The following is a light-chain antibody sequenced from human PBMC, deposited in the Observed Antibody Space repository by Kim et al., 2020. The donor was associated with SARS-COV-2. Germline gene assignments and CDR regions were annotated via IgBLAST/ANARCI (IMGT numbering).Light chain of an antibody. V-gene: IGKV3-20*01. CDR1: QSVSSY. CDR3: QQYVTSPIT. Sequence: LSPGGRATLSCRASQSVSSYLAWYQQQPGQAPRLLVYAASSRATGIPDRFSGSGSGTDFTLTISRLEPEDFAVYYCQQYVTSPITFGGGTKVDIK. J-gene: IGKJ4*01. CDR2: AAS.